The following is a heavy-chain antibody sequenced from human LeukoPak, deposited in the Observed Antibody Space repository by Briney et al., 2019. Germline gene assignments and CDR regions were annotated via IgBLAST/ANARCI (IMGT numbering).Heavy chain of an antibody. J-gene: IGHJ6*02. CDR3: ARVYGETNYYYYGMDV. V-gene: IGHV1-3*01. D-gene: IGHD4-17*01. Sequence: ASVKVSCKASGYTFTSYAMHWVRQAPGQRLEWMGWINAGNGNTKYSQKFQGRVTITRDTSASTAYMELSSLRSEDTAVHYCARVYGETNYYYYGMDVWGQGTTVTVSS. CDR2: INAGNGNT. CDR1: GYTFTSYA.